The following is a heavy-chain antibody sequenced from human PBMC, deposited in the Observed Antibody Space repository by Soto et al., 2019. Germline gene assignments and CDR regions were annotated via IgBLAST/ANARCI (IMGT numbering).Heavy chain of an antibody. V-gene: IGHV3-30*18. CDR1: GFTFSDYG. Sequence: QVQLVESGGGVVQPWKSLTLSCAAAGFTFSDYGIHWVRQAPGKGLEWVAVISSDGSNKYYADSVKGRFTISRDNSKNTLSLEMNSLRAEDTAVYYCAKAGAVRAPDYWGQGTLVTVSS. CDR2: ISSDGSNK. D-gene: IGHD4-17*01. J-gene: IGHJ4*02. CDR3: AKAGAVRAPDY.